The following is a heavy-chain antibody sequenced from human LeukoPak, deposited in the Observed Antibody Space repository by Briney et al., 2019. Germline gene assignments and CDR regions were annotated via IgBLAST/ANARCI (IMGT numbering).Heavy chain of an antibody. V-gene: IGHV3-23*01. CDR2: ISGSGGST. CDR1: GFTFSSSA. J-gene: IGHJ4*02. Sequence: GGSLRLSCAASGFTFSSSAMSWVRQVPGKGLEWVSAISGSGGSTYYADSVKGRFTISRDNSKNTLYLQMNSLRAEDTAVYYCAKVMEVVVGFPFDYWGQGTLVTVSS. CDR3: AKVMEVVVGFPFDY. D-gene: IGHD3-22*01.